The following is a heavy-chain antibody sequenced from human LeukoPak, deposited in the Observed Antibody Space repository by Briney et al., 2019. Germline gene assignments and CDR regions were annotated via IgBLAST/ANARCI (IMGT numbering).Heavy chain of an antibody. CDR1: GYTFTSYD. Sequence: ASVKVSCKASGYTFTSYDIDWVRQATGQGLEWMGWMNPNSGNTGYAQKFQGRVTMTRNTSISTAYMELSSLRSEDTAVYYCASGIVGAWYYYDYWGQGTLVTVSS. CDR2: MNPNSGNT. J-gene: IGHJ4*02. CDR3: ASGIVGAWYYYDY. V-gene: IGHV1-8*01. D-gene: IGHD1-26*01.